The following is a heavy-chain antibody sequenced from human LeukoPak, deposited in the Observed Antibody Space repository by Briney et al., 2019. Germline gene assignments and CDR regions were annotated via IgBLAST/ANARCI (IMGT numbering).Heavy chain of an antibody. CDR2: VSSGGDIT. CDR3: ARDATRGGDFDY. D-gene: IGHD3-16*01. CDR1: GFTFSDYY. J-gene: IGHJ4*02. Sequence: GGSLRLSCAASGFTFSDYYISWIRQAPGKGLEWLSIVSSGGDITTYADSVKGRFTISRDNTRNLLFLQMNGLRADDTALYYCARDATRGGDFDYWGQGTQVTVSS. V-gene: IGHV3-11*04.